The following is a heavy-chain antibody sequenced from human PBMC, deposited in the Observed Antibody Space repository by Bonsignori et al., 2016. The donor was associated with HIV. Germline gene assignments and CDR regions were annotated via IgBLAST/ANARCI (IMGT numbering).Heavy chain of an antibody. Sequence: QVQLQESGPGLVRPFGDPVPSPALSLVTPSEVLTPGPGSGSPQGRGWNGLGSLYYSESPSYNPSLTSRITISLDPSKNQFSLRLTSVTAADTAIYYCARINSLKLLWVGVEESNWFRPRGAEGT. V-gene: IGHV4-38-2*01. J-gene: IGHJ5*02. CDR2: LYYSESP. CDR3: ARINSLKLLWVGVEESNWFRPR. D-gene: IGHD3-10*01. CDR1: VTPSEVLTP.